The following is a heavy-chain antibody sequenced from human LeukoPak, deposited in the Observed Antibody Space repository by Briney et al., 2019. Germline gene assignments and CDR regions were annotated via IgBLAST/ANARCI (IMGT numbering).Heavy chain of an antibody. D-gene: IGHD6-19*01. CDR3: AKTPYSSGWYSDY. CDR1: GFTFSSYG. CDR2: IRYDGSNK. J-gene: IGHJ4*02. Sequence: GGSLRLSCAASGFTFSSYGMHWVRQAPGKGLEWVAFIRYDGSNKYYADSVKGRFTISRDNSKNTLYLQMNSLRAEDTAVYYCAKTPYSSGWYSDYWGQGTLVTVSP. V-gene: IGHV3-30*02.